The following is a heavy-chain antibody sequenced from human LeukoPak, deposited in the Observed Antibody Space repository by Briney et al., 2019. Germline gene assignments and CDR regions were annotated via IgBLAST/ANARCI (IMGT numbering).Heavy chain of an antibody. CDR2: ISYLSSHV. V-gene: IGHV3-21*01. CDR3: GRAFPPLRTSSAGGL. CDR1: GFTFSDYD. Sequence: NPGGSLRLSCSASGFTFSDYDMNWVRQAPGKGLEWVSSISYLSSHVYYGDSVKGRFSISRDNAKNSLYLQMNSLGAEDTAIYYCGRAFPPLRTSSAGGLWGQGILVTVSS. D-gene: IGHD6-25*01. J-gene: IGHJ4*02.